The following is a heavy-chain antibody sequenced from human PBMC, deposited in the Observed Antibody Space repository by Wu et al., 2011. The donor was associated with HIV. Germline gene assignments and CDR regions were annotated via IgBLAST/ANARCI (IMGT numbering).Heavy chain of an antibody. CDR3: ARGGYSYGYYYFDY. CDR2: INPNSGGT. Sequence: QVQLVQSGAEVKKPGASVKVSCKASGYTFTDYYMHWVRQAPGQGLEWMGWINPNSGGTNYAQTFQGRVTMTRDTSISTAYMELSRLRSDDTALYYCARGGYSYGYYYFDYWGQGTLVTVSS. D-gene: IGHD5-18*01. J-gene: IGHJ4*02. V-gene: IGHV1-2*02. CDR1: GYTFTDYY.